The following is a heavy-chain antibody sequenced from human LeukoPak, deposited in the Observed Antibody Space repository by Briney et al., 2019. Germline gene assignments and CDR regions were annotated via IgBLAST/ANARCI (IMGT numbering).Heavy chain of an antibody. CDR2: IIPIFGTA. CDR1: GGTFSSYA. Sequence: RASVKVSCKASGGTFSSYAISWVRQAPGQGLEWMGGIIPIFGTANYAQKFQGRVTITADESTSTAYMELSSLRSEVTAVYYCAREEGYYGSGSYYSNPYFDYWGQGTLVTVSS. D-gene: IGHD3-10*01. V-gene: IGHV1-69*01. J-gene: IGHJ4*02. CDR3: AREEGYYGSGSYYSNPYFDY.